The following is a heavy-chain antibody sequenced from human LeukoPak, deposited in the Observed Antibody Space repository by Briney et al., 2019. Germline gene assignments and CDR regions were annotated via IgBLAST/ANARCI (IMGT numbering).Heavy chain of an antibody. CDR2: INHSGST. Sequence: SETLSLTCAVYGESFSGYYWSWIRQPPGKGLEWIGEINHSGSTNYNPSLKSRVTISVDTSKNQFSLKLSSVTAADTAVYYCARQGWYAWYRGSWFDPWGQGTLVTVSS. D-gene: IGHD2-2*01. V-gene: IGHV4-34*01. J-gene: IGHJ5*02. CDR1: GESFSGYY. CDR3: ARQGWYAWYRGSWFDP.